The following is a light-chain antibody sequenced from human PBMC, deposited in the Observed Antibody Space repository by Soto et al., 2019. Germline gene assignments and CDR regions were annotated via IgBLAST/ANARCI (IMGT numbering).Light chain of an antibody. Sequence: ELTQPPSVSVAPGQTATFTCGGDKIGTKSVHWHQQKPGQAPVLVVYDDTDRPSGIPERFSGSKSGNTVTLTISRVEAGDEADYYCQVWDRTTDFVVFGGGTKGTVL. CDR1: KIGTKS. V-gene: IGLV3-21*02. CDR3: QVWDRTTDFVV. CDR2: DDT. J-gene: IGLJ2*01.